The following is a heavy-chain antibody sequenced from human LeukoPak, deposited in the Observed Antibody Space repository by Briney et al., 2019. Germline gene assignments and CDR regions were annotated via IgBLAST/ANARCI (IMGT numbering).Heavy chain of an antibody. J-gene: IGHJ4*02. CDR2: ISYDGSNK. CDR1: GFTFSSYG. CDR3: AKELGFDY. Sequence: PGGSLRLSCAASGFTFSSYGMHWVRQAPGKGLEWEAVISYDGSNKYYADSVKGRFTISRDNSKNTLYLQMNSLRAEDTAVYYCAKELGFDYRGQGTLVTVSS. V-gene: IGHV3-30*18.